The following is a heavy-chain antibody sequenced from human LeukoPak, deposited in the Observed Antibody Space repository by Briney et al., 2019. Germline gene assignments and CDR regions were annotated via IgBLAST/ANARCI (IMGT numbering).Heavy chain of an antibody. J-gene: IGHJ4*02. D-gene: IGHD3-22*01. CDR2: INAGNGNT. CDR1: GYTFTSYV. Sequence: ASVSVSCMASGYTFTSYVMHWVRPAPGQRLEWMGWINAGNGNTKYSQEFQGRVTITRDTSASTAYMELSSLRSEDMAVYYCARVTYYYDSSGYSLYYFDYWGQGSLVTVS. CDR3: ARVTYYYDSSGYSLYYFDY. V-gene: IGHV1-3*03.